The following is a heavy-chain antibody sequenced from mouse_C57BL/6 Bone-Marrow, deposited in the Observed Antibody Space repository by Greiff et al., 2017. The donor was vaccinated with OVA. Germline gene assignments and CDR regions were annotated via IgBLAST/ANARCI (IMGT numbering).Heavy chain of an antibody. V-gene: IGHV8-8*01. J-gene: IGHJ1*03. CDR1: GFSLSTFGMG. D-gene: IGHD1-1*01. Sequence: QVTLKVSGPGILQPSQTLSLTCSFSGFSLSTFGMGVGWIRQPSGQGLEWLAHIWWDADKYYNPALKRRLTISKDTSKNQVFLKIANVDTADTATYYCARRPYYGSSYWYFDVWGTGTTVTVSS. CDR2: IWWDADK. CDR3: ARRPYYGSSYWYFDV.